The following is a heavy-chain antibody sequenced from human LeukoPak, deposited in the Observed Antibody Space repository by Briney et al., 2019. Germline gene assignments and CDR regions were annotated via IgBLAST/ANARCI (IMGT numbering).Heavy chain of an antibody. CDR2: ISSSGSTV. CDR3: ARALDSALDV. Sequence: GGSLRLTCVGSGFSFSSYNMNWVRQAPGKGLEWVSYISSSGSTVYYADSVRGRFTISRDNARNSLYLQMAGLTAEDTAVYYCARALDSALDVWGNGTTVTVSS. D-gene: IGHD3/OR15-3a*01. V-gene: IGHV3-48*01. J-gene: IGHJ6*04. CDR1: GFSFSSYN.